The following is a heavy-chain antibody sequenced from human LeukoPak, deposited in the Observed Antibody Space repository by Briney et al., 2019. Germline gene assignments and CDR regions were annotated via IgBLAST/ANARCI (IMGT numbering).Heavy chain of an antibody. CDR2: ISSSSYI. CDR3: ARGPDHYDSSGSYLPDY. D-gene: IGHD3-22*01. V-gene: IGHV3-21*01. Sequence: GGSLRLSCAASGFTFSSYSMNWVRQAPGKGLEWVSSISSSSYIYYADSLKGRFTISRDNAKNSLYLQMNSLRAEDTALYYCARGPDHYDSSGSYLPDYWGQGTLLTVSS. CDR1: GFTFSSYS. J-gene: IGHJ4*02.